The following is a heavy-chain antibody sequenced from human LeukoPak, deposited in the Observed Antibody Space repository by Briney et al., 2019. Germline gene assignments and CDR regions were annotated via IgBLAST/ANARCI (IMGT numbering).Heavy chain of an antibody. CDR1: GGTFSSYA. J-gene: IGHJ5*02. V-gene: IGHV1-69*05. Sequence: ASVKVSCKASGGTFSSYAISWERQAPGQGLEWMGGIIPIFGTANYAQKFQGRVTITTDESTSTAYMELSSLRSEDTAVYYCAREDYCSSTSCYGSWFDPWGQGTLVTVSS. D-gene: IGHD2-2*01. CDR2: IIPIFGTA. CDR3: AREDYCSSTSCYGSWFDP.